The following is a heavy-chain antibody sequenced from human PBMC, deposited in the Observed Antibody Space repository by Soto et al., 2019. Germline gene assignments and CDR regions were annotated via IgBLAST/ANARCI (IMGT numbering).Heavy chain of an antibody. Sequence: EVQLVQSGAEVKKPGESLKISCKGSGYSFTSYWIGWVRQMPGKGLEWMGIICPGDSDTRYSPSFQGQVTISADKSISTAYLEWSSLKASDTAMYYCARSALNYDILTGYPNWFDPWGQGTLVTVSS. CDR2: ICPGDSDT. CDR3: ARSALNYDILTGYPNWFDP. CDR1: GYSFTSYW. V-gene: IGHV5-51*01. D-gene: IGHD3-9*01. J-gene: IGHJ5*02.